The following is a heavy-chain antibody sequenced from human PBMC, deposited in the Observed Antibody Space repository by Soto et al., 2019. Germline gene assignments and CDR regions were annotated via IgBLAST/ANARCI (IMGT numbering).Heavy chain of an antibody. J-gene: IGHJ4*02. V-gene: IGHV4-31*03. CDR2: IYYSGST. D-gene: IGHD4-17*01. Sequence: SETLSLTCTVSGGSISSGGYYWSWIRQHPGKGLEWIGYIYYSGSTYYNPSLKSRVTISVDTSKNQFSLKLSSVTAADTAVYYCARLTDYGDYYFDYWGQGTLVTVSS. CDR1: GGSISSGGYY. CDR3: ARLTDYGDYYFDY.